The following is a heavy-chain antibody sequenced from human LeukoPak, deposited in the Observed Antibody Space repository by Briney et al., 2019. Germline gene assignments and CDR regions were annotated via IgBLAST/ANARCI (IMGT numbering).Heavy chain of an antibody. D-gene: IGHD5-24*01. CDR3: ARRIQGMAPYYFDY. J-gene: IGHJ4*02. CDR2: INSDGGST. Sequence: GWSLTLSCTASGFTFSSYWMHWVRQAPGKGLVWVSRINSDGGSTSYADSVKGRFTISRDNAKNTLYLQMNSLRAEDTAVHYCARRIQGMAPYYFDYSGQGTLVTASS. CDR1: GFTFSSYW. V-gene: IGHV3-74*01.